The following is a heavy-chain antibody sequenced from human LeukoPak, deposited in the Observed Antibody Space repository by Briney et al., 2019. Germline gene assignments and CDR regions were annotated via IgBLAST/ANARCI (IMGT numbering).Heavy chain of an antibody. D-gene: IGHD2-2*01. CDR1: GYTFTDYY. CDR2: TNPNDGDT. CDR3: ARANFLYCSSSTCLFDY. V-gene: IGHV1-2*02. Sequence: DSVKVSCKASGYTFTDYYMHWVRQAPGQGFEWMGWTNPNDGDTNYAQKFQGRVTMTRDTSISTAHMEVSRLRSDDTAVYYCARANFLYCSSSTCLFDYWGQGTLVTVSS. J-gene: IGHJ4*02.